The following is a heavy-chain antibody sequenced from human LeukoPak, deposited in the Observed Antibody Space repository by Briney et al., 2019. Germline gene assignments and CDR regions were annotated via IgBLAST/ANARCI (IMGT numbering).Heavy chain of an antibody. J-gene: IGHJ6*02. CDR3: ARAWGYYYGMDV. CDR1: GGSISSYY. Sequence: SSETLSLTCTVSGGSISSYYWSWIRQPPGEGLEWIGYIYYSGSTNYNPSLKSRVTISVDTSKNQFSLKLSSVTAADTAVYYCARAWGYYYGMDVWGQGTTVTVSS. D-gene: IGHD3-16*01. CDR2: IYYSGST. V-gene: IGHV4-59*01.